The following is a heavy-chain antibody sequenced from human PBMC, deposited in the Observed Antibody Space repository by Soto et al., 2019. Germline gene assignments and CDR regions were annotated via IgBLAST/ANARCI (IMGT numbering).Heavy chain of an antibody. Sequence: PSETLSLTCTVSGGSIGSGDYYWSWIRQPPGKGLEWIGYIYYSGSTYYNPSLKSRVTISVDTSKNQFSLKLSSVTAADTAVYYCAKITIEYQLGMDVWGQGTTVTVSS. J-gene: IGHJ6*02. CDR3: AKITIEYQLGMDV. V-gene: IGHV4-30-4*01. CDR2: IYYSGST. D-gene: IGHD2-2*01. CDR1: GGSIGSGDYY.